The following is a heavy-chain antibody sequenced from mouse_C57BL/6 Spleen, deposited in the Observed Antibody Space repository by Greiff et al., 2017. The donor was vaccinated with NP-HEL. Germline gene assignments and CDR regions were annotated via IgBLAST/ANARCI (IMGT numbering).Heavy chain of an antibody. CDR2: IYPGDGDT. J-gene: IGHJ3*01. D-gene: IGHD6-1*01. Sequence: QVQLQQSGPELVKPGASVKISCKASGYAFSSSWMNWVKQRPGKGLEWIGRIYPGDGDTNYNGKFKGKATLTADKSSSTAYMQLSSLTSEDSAVYFGARGGQRGVFAGWGQGTLVTVSA. V-gene: IGHV1-82*01. CDR3: ARGGQRGVFAG. CDR1: GYAFSSSW.